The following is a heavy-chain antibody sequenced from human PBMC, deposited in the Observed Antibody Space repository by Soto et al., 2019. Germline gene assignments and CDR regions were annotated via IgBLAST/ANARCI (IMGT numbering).Heavy chain of an antibody. Sequence: ASVKVSCKASGYTFTSYDINWVRQATGQGLEWMGWMNPNSGNAGYAQKFQGGVTMTRNTSISTAYMELSSLRSEDTAVYYCARERTVAGNDYWGQGTLVTVSS. D-gene: IGHD6-19*01. CDR2: MNPNSGNA. J-gene: IGHJ4*02. V-gene: IGHV1-8*01. CDR3: ARERTVAGNDY. CDR1: GYTFTSYD.